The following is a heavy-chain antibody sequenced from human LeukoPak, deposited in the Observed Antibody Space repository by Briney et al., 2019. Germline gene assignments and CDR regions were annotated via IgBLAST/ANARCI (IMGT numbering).Heavy chain of an antibody. Sequence: ASVKASCKASGYTFSSCAINWVRQAPGQGLEYMGWIDTNTGSPTFAQGFTGRYVISLDTSVSTAYLQISSLKAEDTAVYYCAIHLSDSSGYFSYWGQGALVTVSS. CDR1: GYTFSSCA. D-gene: IGHD3-22*01. J-gene: IGHJ4*02. CDR2: IDTNTGSP. CDR3: AIHLSDSSGYFSY. V-gene: IGHV7-4-1*02.